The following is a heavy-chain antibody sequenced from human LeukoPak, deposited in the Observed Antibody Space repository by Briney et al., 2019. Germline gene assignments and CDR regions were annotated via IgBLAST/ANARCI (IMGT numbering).Heavy chain of an antibody. CDR1: GFTFSSYS. CDR3: ARVRADIVVVPAANHYYCMDV. V-gene: IGHV3-21*01. CDR2: ISSSSSYI. J-gene: IGHJ6*03. D-gene: IGHD2-2*01. Sequence: GGSLRLSCAASGFTFSSYSMNWVRQAPGKGLEWVSSISSSSSYIYYADSVKGRFTISRDNAKNSLYLQMNSLRAEDTAVYYCARVRADIVVVPAANHYYCMDVWGKGTTVTVSS.